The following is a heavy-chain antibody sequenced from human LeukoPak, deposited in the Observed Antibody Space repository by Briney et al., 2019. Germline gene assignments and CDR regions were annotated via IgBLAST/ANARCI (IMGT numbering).Heavy chain of an antibody. CDR1: GGSLSGYY. J-gene: IGHJ5*02. Sequence: SETLSLTCAVYGGSLSGYYWSWIRQPPGKGLEWIGEINHSGSTNYNPSLKSRVTISVDTSKNQFSLKLSSVTAADTAVYYCARQAKTNPNWFDPWGQGTLVTVSS. V-gene: IGHV4-34*01. CDR2: INHSGST. CDR3: ARQAKTNPNWFDP. D-gene: IGHD1-26*01.